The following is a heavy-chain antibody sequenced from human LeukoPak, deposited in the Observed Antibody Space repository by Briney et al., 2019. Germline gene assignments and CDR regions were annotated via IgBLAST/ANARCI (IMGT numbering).Heavy chain of an antibody. CDR1: GFTFSSYS. V-gene: IGHV3-48*02. D-gene: IGHD3-22*01. CDR2: ISSSSSTI. CDR3: ARAPPNDYDSAGYYAPFDC. J-gene: IGHJ4*02. Sequence: GGSLRLSCAASGFTFSSYSMNWVRQAPGKGLEWVSYISSSSSTIYYADSVKGRFTISRDNAKNSLYLQMNSLTDEDTAVYYCARAPPNDYDSAGYYAPFDCWGQGILVTVSS.